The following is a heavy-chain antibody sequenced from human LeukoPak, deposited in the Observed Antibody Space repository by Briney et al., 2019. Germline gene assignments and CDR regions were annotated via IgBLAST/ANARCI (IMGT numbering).Heavy chain of an antibody. V-gene: IGHV3-30*18. J-gene: IGHJ4*02. CDR2: ISYDGSNK. D-gene: IGHD5-18*01. CDR1: GFTFSSYG. Sequence: GGSLRLSCAASGFTFSSYGMHWVRQAPGKGLEWVAVISYDGSNKYYADSVKGRFTISRDNSKNTLYPQMNSLRAEDTAVYYCAKEEYSYGYQIDYWGQGTLVTVSS. CDR3: AKEEYSYGYQIDY.